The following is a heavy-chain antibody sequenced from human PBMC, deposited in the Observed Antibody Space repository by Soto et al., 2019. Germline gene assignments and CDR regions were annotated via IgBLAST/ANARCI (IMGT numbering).Heavy chain of an antibody. V-gene: IGHV4-31*03. D-gene: IGHD3-9*01. CDR1: CGTISIVGHY. CDR2: IYYSGST. J-gene: IGHJ6*02. Sequence: PSETLSITCPFSCGTISIVGHYWSWLLQHPGKGMEWIGYIYYSGSTYYNPSLKSRVTISVDTSKNQFSLKLSSVTAADTAVYYCARLPTYYDILTGYRSSYYGMDVWGQGNTVTVSS. CDR3: ARLPTYYDILTGYRSSYYGMDV.